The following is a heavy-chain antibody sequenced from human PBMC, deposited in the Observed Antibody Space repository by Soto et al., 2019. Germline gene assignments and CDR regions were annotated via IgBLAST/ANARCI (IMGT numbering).Heavy chain of an antibody. Sequence: GGSLRLSCAASGFTFSSSGMHWVRQAPGKGLEWVAVISYDGSNKYYTDSVKGRFTISRDNSKNTLYLQMNSLRAEDTAVYYCAKDDSVSYSGGSWIFDDSGQGTLVTVSS. CDR1: GFTFSSSG. CDR2: ISYDGSNK. CDR3: AKDDSVSYSGGSWIFDD. V-gene: IGHV3-30*18. D-gene: IGHD2-15*01. J-gene: IGHJ4*02.